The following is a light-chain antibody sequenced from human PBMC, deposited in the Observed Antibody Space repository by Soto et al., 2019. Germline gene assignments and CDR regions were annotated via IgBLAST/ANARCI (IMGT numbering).Light chain of an antibody. CDR3: QQYNSYQYS. Sequence: DIQMTQSPSTLSASVGDRVTITCRASQTINTWLARYQQRPGRAPKLLIYKASSLESGVPSRFSGSGSGTEFTLTISSLQPDDFASYYCQQYNSYQYSFGQGTKLEIK. CDR1: QTINTW. CDR2: KAS. V-gene: IGKV1-5*03. J-gene: IGKJ2*03.